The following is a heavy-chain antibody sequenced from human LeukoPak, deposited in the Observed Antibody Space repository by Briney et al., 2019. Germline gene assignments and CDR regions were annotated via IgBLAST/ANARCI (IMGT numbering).Heavy chain of an antibody. D-gene: IGHD1-7*01. CDR3: ARDSTYNWNYGGNYFDY. CDR1: GGSISSSSYY. CDR2: IYYSGST. V-gene: IGHV4-39*07. J-gene: IGHJ4*02. Sequence: SETLSLTCTVSGGSISSSSYYWGWIRQPPGKGLEWIGSIYYSGSTYYNPSLKSRVTISVDTSKNQFSLKLSSVTAADTAVYYCARDSTYNWNYGGNYFDYWGQGTLVTVSS.